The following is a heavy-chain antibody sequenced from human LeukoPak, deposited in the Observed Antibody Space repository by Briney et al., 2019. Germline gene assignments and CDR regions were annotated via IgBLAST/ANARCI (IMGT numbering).Heavy chain of an antibody. CDR3: AKVRGQWLEQGAFDT. CDR2: ISYDENNK. CDR1: GFTFSTFE. Sequence: GGSLRLSCAASGFTFSTFEMHWVRQAPGKGLEWVAVISYDENNKYYTDSVKGRFTISRDNSKNTLYLHLTSLRVEDTAVYYCAKVRGQWLEQGAFDTWGQGTRVTVSS. J-gene: IGHJ3*02. V-gene: IGHV3-30-3*01. D-gene: IGHD6-19*01.